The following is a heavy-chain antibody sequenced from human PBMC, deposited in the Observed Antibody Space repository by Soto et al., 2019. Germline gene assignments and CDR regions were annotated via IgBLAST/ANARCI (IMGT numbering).Heavy chain of an antibody. CDR3: ARDILSGGAYPDS. CDR1: RFTFSAYY. D-gene: IGHD3-10*01. J-gene: IGHJ5*01. Sequence: SLRLSCAASRFTFSAYYMSWIRQAPGKGLEWVSSISGSSYMYYAGSVKGRFTISRDNAKNSLFLQMNSLRADDTAVYYCARDILSGGAYPDSWGQGTKVTVSS. V-gene: IGHV3-11*06. CDR2: ISGSSYM.